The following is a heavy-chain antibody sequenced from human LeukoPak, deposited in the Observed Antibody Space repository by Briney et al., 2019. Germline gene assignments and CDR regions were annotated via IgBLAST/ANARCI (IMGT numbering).Heavy chain of an antibody. J-gene: IGHJ6*02. CDR2: IYYSGST. V-gene: IGHV4-31*03. CDR1: GGSISSGGYY. CDR3: ARSPFDYGMDV. Sequence: SETLSLTCTVSGGSISSGGYYWSWIRQHPGKGLEWIGYIYYSGSTYYNPFLKSRVTISVNTSKNQFSLKLSSVTAADTAVYYCARSPFDYGMDVWGQGTTVTVSS.